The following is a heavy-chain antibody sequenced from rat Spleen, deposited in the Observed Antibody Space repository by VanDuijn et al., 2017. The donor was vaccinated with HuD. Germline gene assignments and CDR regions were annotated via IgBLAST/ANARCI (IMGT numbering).Heavy chain of an antibody. D-gene: IGHD1-2*01. J-gene: IGHJ4*01. V-gene: IGHV5-29*01. CDR3: ARGGYYSVGVMDA. CDR1: GFTFSDYY. Sequence: EVQLVESDGGLVQPGRSLKLSCAASGFTFSDYYMAWVRQAPTKGLEWVATISYDGSSTYYRDSVKGRFTISRDNAKSTLYLQMDSLRSEDTATYYCARGGYYSVGVMDAWGQGASVTVSS. CDR2: ISYDGSST.